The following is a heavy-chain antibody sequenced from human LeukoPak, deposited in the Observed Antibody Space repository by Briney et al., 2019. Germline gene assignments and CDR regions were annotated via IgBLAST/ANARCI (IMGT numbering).Heavy chain of an antibody. CDR3: ASQTKYYSGSAGSYWGAFDL. J-gene: IGHJ3*01. CDR1: GLTFYDQA. D-gene: IGHD3-10*01. V-gene: IGHV3-43*02. CDR2: SGNDGST. Sequence: GGSLRLSCAASGLTFYDQAMHWVRPAPGPGLEWGSLSGNDGSTYSADSVRGRFTISRDIGKNSLYLEMSSLRTEDTALYHCASQTKYYSGSAGSYWGAFDLWGQGTMVSVSS.